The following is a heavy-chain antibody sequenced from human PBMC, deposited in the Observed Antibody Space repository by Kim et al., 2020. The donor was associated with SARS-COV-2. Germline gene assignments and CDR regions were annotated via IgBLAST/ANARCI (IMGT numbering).Heavy chain of an antibody. CDR2: ISGSGGST. CDR3: AKEPTPAEGWYFDL. J-gene: IGHJ2*01. Sequence: GGSLRLSCAASGFTFSSYDMSWVRQAPGKGLEWGSAISGSGGSTEYADSVKGRFTISRDNSKNTLYLQMNSLRAEDTAVYYCAKEPTPAEGWYFDLWGRGTLVTVSS. V-gene: IGHV3-23*01. CDR1: GFTFSSYD.